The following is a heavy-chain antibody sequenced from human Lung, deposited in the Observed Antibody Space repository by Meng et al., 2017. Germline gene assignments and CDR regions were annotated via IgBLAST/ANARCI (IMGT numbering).Heavy chain of an antibody. J-gene: IGHJ4*02. CDR2: INHSGST. V-gene: IGHV4-34*01. CDR1: GGSFSDYY. Sequence: QVQFQQWGAGLLKPSETLSLTFVVSGGSFSDYYWSWIRQPPGKGLEWIGEINHSGSTNYNPSLESRATISVDTSQNNLSLKLSSVTAADSAVYYCARGPTTMAHDFDYWGQGTLVTVSS. CDR3: ARGPTTMAHDFDY. D-gene: IGHD4-11*01.